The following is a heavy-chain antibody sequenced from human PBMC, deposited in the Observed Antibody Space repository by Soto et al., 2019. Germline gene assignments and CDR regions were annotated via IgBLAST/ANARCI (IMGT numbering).Heavy chain of an antibody. J-gene: IGHJ6*02. D-gene: IGHD5-12*01. CDR1: GFPLHSYG. Sequence: SLRLSCAASGFPLHSYGMHLVPQAPSKGLGGGAVLWYDGSNKYYADSVKGRFTISRDNSKNTLYLQMNSLRAEDTAVYYCARDSGRGYSGYPQLDYYYYGMDVWGQGTTVTVSS. V-gene: IGHV3-33*01. CDR2: LWYDGSNK. CDR3: ARDSGRGYSGYPQLDYYYYGMDV.